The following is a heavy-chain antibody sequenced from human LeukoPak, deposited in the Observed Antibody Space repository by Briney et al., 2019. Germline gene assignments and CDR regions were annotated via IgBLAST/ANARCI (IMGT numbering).Heavy chain of an antibody. J-gene: IGHJ4*02. CDR3: ARGASRSFDY. V-gene: IGHV1-8*03. Sequence: GSVKVSCKTSGYTFTSYDINWVRQAPGQGLEWMGWMNSNSGNTGYAQKFQGRLTITRVTSISTAYMELSSLRSEDTAVYYCARGASRSFDYWGQGTLVTVSS. CDR2: MNSNSGNT. D-gene: IGHD2-15*01. CDR1: GYTFTSYD.